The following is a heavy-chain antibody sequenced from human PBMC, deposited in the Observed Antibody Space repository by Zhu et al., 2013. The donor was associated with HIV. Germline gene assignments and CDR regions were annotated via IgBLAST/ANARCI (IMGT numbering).Heavy chain of an antibody. D-gene: IGHD2-21*01. V-gene: IGHV3-23*01. CDR3: AKDLNAVVVIAIDAFDI. Sequence: EVQLLESGGGLVQPGGSLRLSCAASGFTFSSYAMSWVRQAPGKGLEWVSAISGSGGSTYYADSVKGRFTISRDNSKNTLYLQMNSLRAEDTAVYYCAKDLNAVVVIAIDAFDIWGQGTMVTVSS. J-gene: IGHJ3*02. CDR2: ISGSGGST. CDR1: GFTFSSYA.